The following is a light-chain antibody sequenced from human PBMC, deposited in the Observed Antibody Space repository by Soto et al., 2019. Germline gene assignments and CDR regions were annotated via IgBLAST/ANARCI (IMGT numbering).Light chain of an antibody. CDR1: QTVNSDY. J-gene: IGKJ1*01. Sequence: EILLTQSPGTLSLSPGETSTLSCRSSQTVNSDYLAWFQQRPGQAPRIIIFGASGRATGIPDRFSGSGSGTDFTLTISRLEPEDFAVYYCQQYGSLSWTFGQGTKVDIK. V-gene: IGKV3-20*01. CDR3: QQYGSLSWT. CDR2: GAS.